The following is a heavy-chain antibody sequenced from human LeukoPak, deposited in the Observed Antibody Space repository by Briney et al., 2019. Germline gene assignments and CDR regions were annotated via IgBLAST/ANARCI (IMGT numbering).Heavy chain of an antibody. V-gene: IGHV3-33*06. CDR2: IWYDGSNK. J-gene: IGHJ4*02. CDR3: AKDGSGYSYPNHMNY. D-gene: IGHD5-18*01. CDR1: GFTFSSYG. Sequence: PGGSLRLSCAASGFTFSSYGMHWVRQAPGKGLEWVAVIWYDGSNKYYADSVKGRFTISRDNSKNTLYLQMNSLRAEDTAVYYCAKDGSGYSYPNHMNYWGQGTLVTVSS.